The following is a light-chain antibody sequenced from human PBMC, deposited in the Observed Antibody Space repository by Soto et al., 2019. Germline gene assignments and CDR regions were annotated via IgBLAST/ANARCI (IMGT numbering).Light chain of an antibody. CDR1: SSNIGSNS. CDR2: SNN. Sequence: QSVLTQPPSASGTPGQRVSISCSGSSSNIGSNSVNRYQQLPGTAPKLLIYSNNQRPSGVPDRISGSKSGTSASLAISGLQSEDEADYYCAAWDDSLNGPVFGTGTKLTVL. CDR3: AAWDDSLNGPV. J-gene: IGLJ1*01. V-gene: IGLV1-44*01.